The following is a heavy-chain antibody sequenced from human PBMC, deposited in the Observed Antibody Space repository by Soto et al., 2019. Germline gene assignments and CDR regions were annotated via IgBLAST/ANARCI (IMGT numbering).Heavy chain of an antibody. V-gene: IGHV3-13*01. Sequence: VGSPRLSCAASGFTFSSYDMHWVRQATGKGLEWVSAIGTAGDTYYPGSVKGRFTISRENAKNSLYLQMNSLRAEDTAAYYCERAWANQIFDIWGQGTMVTVSS. CDR1: GFTFSSYD. CDR3: ERAWANQIFDI. CDR2: IGTAGDT. D-gene: IGHD7-27*01. J-gene: IGHJ3*02.